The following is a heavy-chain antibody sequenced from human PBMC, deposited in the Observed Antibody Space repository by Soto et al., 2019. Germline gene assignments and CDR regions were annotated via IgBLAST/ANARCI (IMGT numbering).Heavy chain of an antibody. V-gene: IGHV6-1*01. CDR1: GDSVSSNSVV. Sequence: PSQTLSLTCAISGDSVSSNSVVWNWIRQSPSRGLEWLGRTYYRSKWFYEYAESVRSRIAINPDTSKNQFSLQLNSVTPEDTAVYYCARGAFLVSPRTGFDYWGQGTPVTVSS. J-gene: IGHJ4*02. D-gene: IGHD3-16*01. CDR3: ARGAFLVSPRTGFDY. CDR2: TYYRSKWFY.